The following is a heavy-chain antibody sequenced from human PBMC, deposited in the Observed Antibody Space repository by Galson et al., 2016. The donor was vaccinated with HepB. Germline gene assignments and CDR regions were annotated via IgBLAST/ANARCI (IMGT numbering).Heavy chain of an antibody. V-gene: IGHV3-74*01. CDR3: GRGSRHGFDM. J-gene: IGHJ3*02. CDR1: AFTFSAYP. CDR2: IFTDGSGT. Sequence: SLRLSCAASAFTFSAYPMHWVRQAPGKGLVWISRIFTDGSGTLYADSVKGRFTISRDNAKNTRFLQMNSLRADDTAVYYCGRGSRHGFDMWGHGTMVTVS.